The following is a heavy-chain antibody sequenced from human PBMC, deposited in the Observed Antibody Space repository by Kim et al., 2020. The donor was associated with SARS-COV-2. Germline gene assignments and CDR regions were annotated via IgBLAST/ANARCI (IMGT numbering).Heavy chain of an antibody. CDR2: INSNGNNL. J-gene: IGHJ6*03. V-gene: IGHV3-21*01. CDR3: AKRGGDTYSPPLYYMDV. Sequence: GGSLRLSCAASGFTFRLYRMSWVRQAPGKGLEWVSSINSNGNNLYDADSVKGRYTISRDNAPNSLYLQMNSRKAEDPAVYYCAKRGGDTYSPPLYYMDVWGKG. D-gene: IGHD2-15*01. CDR1: GFTFRLYR.